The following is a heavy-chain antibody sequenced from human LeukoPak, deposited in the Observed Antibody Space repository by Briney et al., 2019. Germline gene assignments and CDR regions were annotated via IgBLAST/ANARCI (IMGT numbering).Heavy chain of an antibody. D-gene: IGHD1-26*01. CDR1: GGSISSYY. V-gene: IGHV4-4*07. CDR3: ARHDVAGATTDYFQH. CDR2: IYTSGST. J-gene: IGHJ1*01. Sequence: PSETLSLTCTVSGGSISSYYWSWIRQPAGKGLEWIGRIYTSGSTNYNPSLRSRVTISVDTSKNQISLKLGSVTAADTAVYYCARHDVAGATTDYFQHWGQGTLVTVSS.